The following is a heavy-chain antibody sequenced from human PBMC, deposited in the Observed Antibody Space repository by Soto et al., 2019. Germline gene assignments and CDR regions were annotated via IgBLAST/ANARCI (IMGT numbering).Heavy chain of an antibody. V-gene: IGHV1-2*04. D-gene: IGHD2-8*01. CDR2: VNPKSGGT. CDR1: GYSFTDYH. J-gene: IGHJ6*02. Sequence: GASVKVSCKASGYSFTDYHIHWVRQAPGQGLEWLGRVNPKSGGTSTAQKFQGWVTMTTDTSISTASMELTRLTSDDTAIYYCARGDSTDCSNGVCSFFYNHDMDVWGQGTTVTVSS. CDR3: ARGDSTDCSNGVCSFFYNHDMDV.